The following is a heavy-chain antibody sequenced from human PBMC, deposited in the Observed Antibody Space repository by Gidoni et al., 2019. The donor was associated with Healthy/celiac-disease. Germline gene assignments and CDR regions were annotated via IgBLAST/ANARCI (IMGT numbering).Heavy chain of an antibody. D-gene: IGHD2-21*01. J-gene: IGHJ4*02. CDR2: INSDGSRT. CDR3: ARGIYALGYFDY. Sequence: VQLVDSGGGLVKPGGSLRRSCAASGVTFSSYWMHWVRQAPGKWLVWVSRINSDGSRTSYADSVKGRFTISRDNAKTPLYLQMNSLRAEDTAVYYCARGIYALGYFDYWGQGTLVTVSS. CDR1: GVTFSSYW. V-gene: IGHV3-74*01.